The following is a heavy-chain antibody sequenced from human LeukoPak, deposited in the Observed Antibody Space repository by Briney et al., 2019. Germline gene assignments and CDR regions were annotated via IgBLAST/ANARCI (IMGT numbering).Heavy chain of an antibody. CDR3: ARHGRGGPSRLRYFDWLSQSDAFDI. CDR1: GGSISSSSYY. D-gene: IGHD3-9*01. Sequence: PSETLSLTCTVSGGSISSSSYYWGWIRQPPGKGLEWIGSIYYSGSTYYNPSLKSRVTISVDTSKNQFSLKLSSVTAADTAVYYCARHGRGGPSRLRYFDWLSQSDAFDIWGQGTMVTVSS. J-gene: IGHJ3*02. V-gene: IGHV4-39*01. CDR2: IYYSGST.